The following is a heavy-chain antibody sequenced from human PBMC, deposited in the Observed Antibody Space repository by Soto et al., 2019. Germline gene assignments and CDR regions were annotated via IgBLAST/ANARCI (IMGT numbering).Heavy chain of an antibody. CDR3: AKGAWLDY. Sequence: EVQLLESGGGLVQPGGSRGPSFEASGFSFTNFTWSWVARAPGKGLEWVSVISGGDGRTHYADSVKGRFTMSRDNSKNTLYLQMNSLRGEDTAVYYCAKGAWLDYWGQGTLVTVSS. CDR2: ISGGDGRT. CDR1: GFSFTNFT. V-gene: IGHV3-23*01. D-gene: IGHD5-12*01. J-gene: IGHJ4*02.